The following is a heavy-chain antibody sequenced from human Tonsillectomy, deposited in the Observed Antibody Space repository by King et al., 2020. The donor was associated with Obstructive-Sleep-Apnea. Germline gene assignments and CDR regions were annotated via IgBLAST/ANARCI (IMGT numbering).Heavy chain of an antibody. Sequence: VQLVESGGGLVQPGRSLRLSCVASGFTFDDYAMHWVRQAPGKGLEWVSGISGNSGSIGYADSVKGRFTISRDNAKNSLYLQMNSLRAEDTALYYCAKDQRGRWDYYYYGMGVWGQGTTVTVSS. CDR2: ISGNSGSI. V-gene: IGHV3-9*01. CDR3: AKDQRGRWDYYYYGMGV. J-gene: IGHJ6*02. D-gene: IGHD3-16*01. CDR1: GFTFDDYA.